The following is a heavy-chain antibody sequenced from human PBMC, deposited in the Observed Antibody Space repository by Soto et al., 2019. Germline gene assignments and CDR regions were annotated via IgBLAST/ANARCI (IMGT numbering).Heavy chain of an antibody. CDR1: GGTFSSYA. CDR3: AKGDLSGVRGVIRGGWYFDY. J-gene: IGHJ4*02. D-gene: IGHD3-10*01. V-gene: IGHV1-69*06. Sequence: ASVKVSCKASGGTFSSYAISWVRQAPGQGLEWMGGIIPIFGTANYAQKFQGRVTITADKSTSTAYMELSSLRSEDTAVYYCAKGDLSGVRGVIRGGWYFDYWGQGTLVTVSS. CDR2: IIPIFGTA.